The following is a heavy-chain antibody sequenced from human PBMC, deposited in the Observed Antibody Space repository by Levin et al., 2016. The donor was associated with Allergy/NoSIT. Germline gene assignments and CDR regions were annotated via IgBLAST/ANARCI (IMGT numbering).Heavy chain of an antibody. Sequence: WIRQPPGKGLEWVAVISYDGSNKYYADSLKGRFTISRDNSKNTLYLQMNSLRAEDTAMYYCAKDFFRYSYVYGMDVWGQGTTVTVSS. J-gene: IGHJ6*02. D-gene: IGHD5-18*01. CDR3: AKDFFRYSYVYGMDV. CDR2: ISYDGSNK. V-gene: IGHV3-30*18.